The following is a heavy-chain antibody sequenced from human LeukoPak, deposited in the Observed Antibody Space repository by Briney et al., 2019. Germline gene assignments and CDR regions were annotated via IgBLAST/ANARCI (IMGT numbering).Heavy chain of an antibody. V-gene: IGHV3-7*01. CDR2: IKQDGSEK. J-gene: IGHJ4*02. D-gene: IGHD4-17*01. Sequence: GGSLRLSCAASGFTFSSYEMNWVRQAPGKGLEWVANIKQDGSEKYYVDSVKGRFTISRDNAKNSLFLQMNSLRAEDTAVYYCARVDYGDYVVGYWGQGTLVSVSS. CDR3: ARVDYGDYVVGY. CDR1: GFTFSSYE.